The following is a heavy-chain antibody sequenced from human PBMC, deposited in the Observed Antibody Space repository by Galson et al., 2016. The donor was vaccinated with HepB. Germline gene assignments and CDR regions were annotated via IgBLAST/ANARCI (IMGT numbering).Heavy chain of an antibody. V-gene: IGHV3-33*01. CDR2: IWHDGSNK. Sequence: SLRLSCAASGFTFSTYGMHWVRQAPGKGLEWVAVIWHDGSNKYYADSVKGRFTFSRDNSKNTLYLQMNSLRAEDTAVYYCARAWGNYGMDVWGQGTTVTVSS. CDR3: ARAWGNYGMDV. J-gene: IGHJ6*02. CDR1: GFTFSTYG. D-gene: IGHD7-27*01.